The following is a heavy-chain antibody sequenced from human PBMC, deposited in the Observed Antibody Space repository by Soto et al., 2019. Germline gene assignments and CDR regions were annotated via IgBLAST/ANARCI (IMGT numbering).Heavy chain of an antibody. Sequence: PGGSLRLSCAASGFIFSSYGMHWVRQAPGKGLEWMALILHDGSAEYYADSVKGRFTISRDNSKNTLYLQMNSLTAEDTAVYYCAKSRDGYSFYFYYGMDGWGQGTTVTASS. CDR3: AKSRDGYSFYFYYGMDG. CDR2: ILHDGSAE. CDR1: GFIFSSYG. J-gene: IGHJ6*02. D-gene: IGHD4-4*01. V-gene: IGHV3-30*18.